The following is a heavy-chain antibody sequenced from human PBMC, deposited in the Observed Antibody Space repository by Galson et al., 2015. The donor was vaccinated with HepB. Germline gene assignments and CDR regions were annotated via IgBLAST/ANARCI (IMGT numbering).Heavy chain of an antibody. J-gene: IGHJ5*02. D-gene: IGHD3-3*01. CDR1: GGSISSSSYY. CDR3: ARRLDFWSGYGWFDP. V-gene: IGHV4-39*01. CDR2: IYYSGST. Sequence: SETLSLTCTVSGGSISSSSYYWGWIRQPPGKGLEWIGSIYYSGSTYYNPSLKSRVTISVDTPKNQFSLKLSSVTAADTAVYYCARRLDFWSGYGWFDPWGQGTLVTVSS.